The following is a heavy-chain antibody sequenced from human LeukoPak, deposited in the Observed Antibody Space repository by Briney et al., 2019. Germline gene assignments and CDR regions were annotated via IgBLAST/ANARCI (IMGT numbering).Heavy chain of an antibody. CDR3: ARPRDGYSYVYY. Sequence: GGSLRLSCAASGFTFSSYGMHWVRQAPGKGLEWVSVIYSGGTTYYADSVKGRFTISRDNSKNTLYLQMNSLRAEDTAVYYCARPRDGYSYVYYWGQGTLVTVSS. CDR2: IYSGGTT. D-gene: IGHD5-18*01. CDR1: GFTFSSYG. J-gene: IGHJ4*02. V-gene: IGHV3-53*01.